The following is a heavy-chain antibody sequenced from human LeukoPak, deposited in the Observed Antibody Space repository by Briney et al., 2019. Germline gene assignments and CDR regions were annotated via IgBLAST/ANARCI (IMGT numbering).Heavy chain of an antibody. Sequence: SETLSLTCTISGGSVSDYYWSWIRQSPGKGLEWIGYIYHTGSTSYSPSLKSRVTISADTSQNQFSLKLSSVTAADTAVYYCARSDGYGLVGIWGQGTMVTVSS. J-gene: IGHJ3*02. D-gene: IGHD3-10*01. CDR3: ARSDGYGLVGI. V-gene: IGHV4-59*02. CDR2: IYHTGST. CDR1: GGSVSDYY.